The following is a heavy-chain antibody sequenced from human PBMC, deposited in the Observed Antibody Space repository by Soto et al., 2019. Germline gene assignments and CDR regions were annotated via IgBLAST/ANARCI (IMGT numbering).Heavy chain of an antibody. CDR1: GFTFSSYW. V-gene: IGHV3-7*03. CDR3: ARAFAGLGDIAAATDAFDI. D-gene: IGHD6-13*01. J-gene: IGHJ3*02. Sequence: PGGSLRLSCAASGFTFSSYWMSWVRQAPGKGLEWVANIKQDGSEKYYVDSVKGRFTISRDNAKNSLYLQMNSLRAEDTAVYYCARAFAGLGDIAAATDAFDIWGQGTMGTVSS. CDR2: IKQDGSEK.